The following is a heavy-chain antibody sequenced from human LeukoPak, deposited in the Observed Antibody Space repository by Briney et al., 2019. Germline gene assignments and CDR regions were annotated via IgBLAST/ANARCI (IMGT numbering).Heavy chain of an antibody. J-gene: IGHJ5*02. CDR2: INAGNGNT. D-gene: IGHD3-10*01. CDR3: ARTRFGELLSFDP. Sequence: ASVKVSCKSSGYTFTSYAMHWVRQAPGQKLEWMGWINAGNGNTKYSQKFQGRATITRDTSASTAYMELSSLRSEDTAVYYCARTRFGELLSFDPWGQETLVTVSS. V-gene: IGHV1-3*01. CDR1: GYTFTSYA.